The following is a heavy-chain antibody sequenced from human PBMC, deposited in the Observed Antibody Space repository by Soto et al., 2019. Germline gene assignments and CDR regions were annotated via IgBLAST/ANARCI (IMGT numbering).Heavy chain of an antibody. CDR3: ARVYGGSYSDS. J-gene: IGHJ4*02. CDR1: GASLRSNNW. Sequence: PSETLSLTCAVSGASLRSNNWWSWVRQPPGKGLEWIGEIFHSGSTHYNPSLKPRVTISVDTSKNQFSLSLSSVTAADTAVYYCARVYGGSYSDSWGQGTLVTVSS. CDR2: IFHSGST. V-gene: IGHV4-4*02. D-gene: IGHD1-26*01.